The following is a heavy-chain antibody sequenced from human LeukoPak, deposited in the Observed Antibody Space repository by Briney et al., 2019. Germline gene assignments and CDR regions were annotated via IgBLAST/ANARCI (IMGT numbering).Heavy chain of an antibody. CDR3: ARHTRYYDSSGSTQLDY. CDR2: IYHSGRT. CDR1: GYSISSGYY. J-gene: IGHJ4*02. V-gene: IGHV4-38-2*02. D-gene: IGHD3-22*01. Sequence: PSETLSLTCTVSGYSISSGYYWGWIRPPPGKGLEWIGSIYHSGRTFYNPSLKSRVTISVDTSKNQFSLKLSSVTAADTAVYYCARHTRYYDSSGSTQLDYWGQGTLVTVSS.